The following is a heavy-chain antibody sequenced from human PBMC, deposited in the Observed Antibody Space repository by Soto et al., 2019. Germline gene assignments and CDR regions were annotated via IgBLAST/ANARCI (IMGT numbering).Heavy chain of an antibody. CDR3: ARGGGVGVAGSAAFDM. J-gene: IGHJ3*02. CDR2: INPATGAA. D-gene: IGHD3-3*01. CDR1: GYPVTAYY. Sequence: QLHLVQSGAVVKKPGASVTVSCSASGYPVTAYYMHWVRQAPGRGLEWMGGINPATGAAKYTQTLQGRVTLPRDPSTSTVFMELGGVTSEDPAVFFCARGGGVGVAGSAAFDMWGQGTLVTVSS. V-gene: IGHV1-2*02.